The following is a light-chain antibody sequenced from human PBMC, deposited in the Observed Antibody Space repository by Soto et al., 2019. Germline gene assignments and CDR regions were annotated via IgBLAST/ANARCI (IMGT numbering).Light chain of an antibody. Sequence: ALQLTQTPSSLSASAGDRVSMTCRASQVMRSALAWYQQKPGNPPELLIYDASTLEVGVPSRFSGSGSGTHFTLTISNVQPEDFATYYCQQFHSSAIAFGQGTRLEIK. V-gene: IGKV1-13*02. CDR2: DAS. J-gene: IGKJ5*01. CDR1: QVMRSA. CDR3: QQFHSSAIA.